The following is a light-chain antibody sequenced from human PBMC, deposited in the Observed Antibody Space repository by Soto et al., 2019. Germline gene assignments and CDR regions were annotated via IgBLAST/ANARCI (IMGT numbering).Light chain of an antibody. J-gene: IGLJ1*01. Sequence: QSVLTQPPSASGSPGQSVTISCTGTSSDVGGYNYVSWYQQHPGKAPKLMIYEVNKRPSGVPDRFSGSKSGNTASLTVSGLQAEDGADYHCTSYAGSKGVFGTGTKVTVL. CDR1: SSDVGGYNY. CDR2: EVN. V-gene: IGLV2-8*01. CDR3: TSYAGSKGV.